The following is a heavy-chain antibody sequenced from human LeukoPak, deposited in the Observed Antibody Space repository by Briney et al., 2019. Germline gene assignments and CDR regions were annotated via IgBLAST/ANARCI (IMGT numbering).Heavy chain of an antibody. CDR3: ATLMVRGMDV. V-gene: IGHV3-53*01. J-gene: IGHJ6*02. Sequence: PGGSLRLSCAASGFTVRSNYMSWVRQAPGKELEWVSVIYSGGSTYYADSVKGRFTISRDNSKNTLYLQMNSLRAEDTAVYYCATLMVRGMDVWGQGTTVTVSS. CDR2: IYSGGST. D-gene: IGHD3-10*01. CDR1: GFTVRSNY.